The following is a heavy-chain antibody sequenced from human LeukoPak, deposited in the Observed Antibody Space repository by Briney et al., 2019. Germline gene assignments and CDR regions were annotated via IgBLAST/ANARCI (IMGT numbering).Heavy chain of an antibody. Sequence: GESLKISCKGSGYSFTSYWIGWVRQMPGKGLEWMGIIYPGDSDTRYSRSFQGQVTISADKSISTAYLQWSSLKASDTAMYYCARAYYYDSSGYLYYFDYWGQGTLVTVSS. D-gene: IGHD3-22*01. V-gene: IGHV5-51*01. CDR2: IYPGDSDT. CDR1: GYSFTSYW. J-gene: IGHJ4*02. CDR3: ARAYYYDSSGYLYYFDY.